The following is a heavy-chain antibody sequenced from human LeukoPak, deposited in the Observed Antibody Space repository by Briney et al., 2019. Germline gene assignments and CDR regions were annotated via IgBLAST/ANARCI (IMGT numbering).Heavy chain of an antibody. CDR3: ARQGCSSTSCFRYFDY. D-gene: IGHD2-2*01. Sequence: SETLSLTCTVSGGSISSSSYYWGWIRQPPGKGLEWIGSMYYSGSTYYNPSLKSRLTISVDTSKNQFSLKLSSVTAADTAVYYCARQGCSSTSCFRYFDYWGQGTVVSVSS. CDR1: GGSISSSSYY. CDR2: MYYSGST. J-gene: IGHJ4*02. V-gene: IGHV4-39*01.